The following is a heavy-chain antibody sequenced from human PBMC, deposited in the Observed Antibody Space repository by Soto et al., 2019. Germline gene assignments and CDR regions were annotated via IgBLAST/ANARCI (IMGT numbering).Heavy chain of an antibody. CDR2: ISSSSSTI. D-gene: IGHD6-19*01. CDR1: GFTFSSYT. V-gene: IGHV3-48*02. J-gene: IGHJ4*02. Sequence: PGGSLTLACAAAGFTFSSYTMNWYRQAPGKGLEWVSYISSSSSTIYYADSVKGRFTISRDNAKNSLYLQMNSLRDEDTAVYYCARERRSSYDYWGQGTLVTVSA. CDR3: ARERRSSYDY.